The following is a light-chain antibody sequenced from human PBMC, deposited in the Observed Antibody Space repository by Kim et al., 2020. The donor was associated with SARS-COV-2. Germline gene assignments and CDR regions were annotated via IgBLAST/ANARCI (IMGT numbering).Light chain of an antibody. CDR2: GAS. J-gene: IGKJ5*01. Sequence: EIVLTQSPGTLSSSPGETATFSCRASESVDSSKLAWYQQKPGQAPRLLIFGASSRATGIPDRFSGSGSGTGFTLTISRLEPEDFAVYYCQQFGGSPPITFGQGTRLEIK. V-gene: IGKV3-20*01. CDR1: ESVDSSK. CDR3: QQFGGSPPIT.